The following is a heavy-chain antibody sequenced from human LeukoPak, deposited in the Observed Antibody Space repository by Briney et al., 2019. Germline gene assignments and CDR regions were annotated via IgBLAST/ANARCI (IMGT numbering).Heavy chain of an antibody. Sequence: ASVKVSCKASGGTFSSYAISWVRQAPGQGLEWMGRIIPILGIANYAQKFQGRVTITADESTSTAYMELSSLRSEDTAVYYCARDGWTNLFDYWGQGTLVTVSS. CDR2: IIPILGIA. CDR3: ARDGWTNLFDY. V-gene: IGHV1-69*04. J-gene: IGHJ4*02. CDR1: GGTFSSYA. D-gene: IGHD6-19*01.